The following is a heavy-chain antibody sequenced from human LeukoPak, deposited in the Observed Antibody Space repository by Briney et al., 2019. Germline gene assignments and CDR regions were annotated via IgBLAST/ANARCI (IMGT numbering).Heavy chain of an antibody. CDR2: INHSGST. CDR3: AGNQLVHAGGFDY. V-gene: IGHV4-34*01. D-gene: IGHD6-13*01. J-gene: IGHJ4*02. Sequence: SETLSLTCAVYGGSFSGYYWSWIRQPPGKGLEWIGEINHSGSTNYNPSLKSRVTISVDTSKNQFSLKLSSVTAADTAVYYCAGNQLVHAGGFDYWGQGTLVTVSS. CDR1: GGSFSGYY.